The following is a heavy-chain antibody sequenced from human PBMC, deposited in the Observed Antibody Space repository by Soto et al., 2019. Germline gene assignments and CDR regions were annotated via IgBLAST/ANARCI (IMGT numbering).Heavy chain of an antibody. V-gene: IGHV2-5*02. CDR1: GFSLSTSGVG. CDR3: AHNRLGSGSYSWYFDL. J-gene: IGHJ2*01. CDR2: IYWDDDK. Sequence: QITLKESGPTLVKPTQTLTLTCTFSGFSLSTSGVGVGWIRQPPGKALEWLALIYWDDDKRYSPSLKSRLTITXXTXKXXVGLTMTNMDPVDTATYYCAHNRLGSGSYSWYFDLWGRGTLVTVSS. D-gene: IGHD3-10*01.